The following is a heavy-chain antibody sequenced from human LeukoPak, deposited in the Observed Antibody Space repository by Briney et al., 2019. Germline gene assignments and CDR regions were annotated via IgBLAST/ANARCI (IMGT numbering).Heavy chain of an antibody. Sequence: PSETLSLTCTVSGGSVSSGSYYWSSIRQPPGQGLEWIGYIYYSGSANYNPSLTSRVTISVDTSKNQLSLKLSSVTAADTAVYYCARDSVGGYDNGGFDYWGQGTLVTVSS. V-gene: IGHV4-61*01. J-gene: IGHJ4*02. D-gene: IGHD5-12*01. CDR2: IYYSGSA. CDR3: ARDSVGGYDNGGFDY. CDR1: GGSVSSGSYY.